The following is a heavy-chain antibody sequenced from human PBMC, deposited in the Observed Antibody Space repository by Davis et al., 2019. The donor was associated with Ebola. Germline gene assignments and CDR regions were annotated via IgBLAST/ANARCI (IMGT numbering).Heavy chain of an antibody. J-gene: IGHJ6*02. Sequence: AASVKVSCKASGYTFTSYAMHWVRQAPGQRLEWMGWINAGNGNTKYSQKFQGRVTMTTDTSTSTAYMELRSLRSEDTAVYYCARSTNVGSSWYGGDYYYYGMDVWGQGTTVTVSS. CDR1: GYTFTSYA. D-gene: IGHD6-13*01. V-gene: IGHV1-3*01. CDR3: ARSTNVGSSWYGGDYYYYGMDV. CDR2: INAGNGNT.